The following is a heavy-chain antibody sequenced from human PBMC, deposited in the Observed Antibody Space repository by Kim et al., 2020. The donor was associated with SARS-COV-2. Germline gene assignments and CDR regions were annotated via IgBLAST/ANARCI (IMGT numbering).Heavy chain of an antibody. CDR2: ISSSSSYI. Sequence: GGSLRLSCAASGFTFSSYSMNWVRQAPGKGLEWVSSISSSSSYIYYADSVKGRFTISRDNAKNSLYLQMNSLRAEDTAVYYCARDRGYYYDSSGSSDYWGQGPLVNVSS. CDR1: GFTFSSYS. J-gene: IGHJ4*02. V-gene: IGHV3-21*01. D-gene: IGHD3-22*01. CDR3: ARDRGYYYDSSGSSDY.